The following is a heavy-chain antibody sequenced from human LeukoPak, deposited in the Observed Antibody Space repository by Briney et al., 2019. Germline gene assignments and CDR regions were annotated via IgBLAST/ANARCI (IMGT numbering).Heavy chain of an antibody. J-gene: IGHJ4*02. CDR3: ARAPGRYCSSTSCYYPDY. CDR2: INHSGST. V-gene: IGHV4-34*01. D-gene: IGHD2-2*01. CDR1: GGSFSGYC. Sequence: SETLSLTCAVYGGSFSGYCWSWIRQPPGKGLEWIGEINHSGSTNYNPSLKSRVTISVDTSKNQFSLKLSSVTAADTAVYYCARAPGRYCSSTSCYYPDYWGQGTLVTVSS.